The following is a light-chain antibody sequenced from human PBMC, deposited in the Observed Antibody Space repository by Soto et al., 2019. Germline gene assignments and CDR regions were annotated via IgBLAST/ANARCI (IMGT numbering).Light chain of an antibody. J-gene: IGKJ4*01. Sequence: EIVLTQSPGTLSLSPGERATLSCRASQSVSSSYLAWYQQKPGQAPRLLIYGASSRATGIPDRFSGSGSGTDFTLNISKLEPEDFAVYYCHKYDSSPLTFGGGTKVEIK. CDR3: HKYDSSPLT. V-gene: IGKV3-20*01. CDR2: GAS. CDR1: QSVSSSY.